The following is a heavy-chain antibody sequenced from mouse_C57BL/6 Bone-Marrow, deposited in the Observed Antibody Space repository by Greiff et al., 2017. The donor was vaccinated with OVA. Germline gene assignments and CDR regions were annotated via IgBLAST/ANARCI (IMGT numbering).Heavy chain of an antibody. CDR2: IYPGDGDT. Sequence: QVQLQQPGPELVKPGASVKLSCKASGYAFSSSWMNWVKQRPGKGLEWIGRIYPGDGDTNYNGKFKGKATLTADKSSSTAYMQLSSLTSEDSAVYFCARWDYLDWFAYWGQGTLLTVSA. V-gene: IGHV1-82*01. CDR1: GYAFSSSW. CDR3: ARWDYLDWFAY. D-gene: IGHD2-4*01. J-gene: IGHJ3*01.